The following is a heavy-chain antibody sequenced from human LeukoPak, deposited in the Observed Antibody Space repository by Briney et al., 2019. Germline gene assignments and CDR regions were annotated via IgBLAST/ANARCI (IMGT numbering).Heavy chain of an antibody. CDR1: GGSVSSSHYY. CDR3: ARQVSDYYYYMDV. V-gene: IGHV4-39*01. J-gene: IGHJ6*03. CDR2: IYYSGST. Sequence: SETLSLTCSVSGGSVSSSHYYWGWIRQPPGEGLQWIGNIYYSGSTYYNPSLESRVTISLDTSKNYFSLKLGSVTAADTAVYYCARQVSDYYYYMDVWGKGTAVTVSS. D-gene: IGHD5/OR15-5a*01.